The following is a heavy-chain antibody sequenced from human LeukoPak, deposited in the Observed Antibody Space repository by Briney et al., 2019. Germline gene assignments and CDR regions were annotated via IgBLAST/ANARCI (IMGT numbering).Heavy chain of an antibody. CDR2: IVVGSGNT. CDR1: GFTFTSSA. J-gene: IGHJ4*02. D-gene: IGHD3-16*02. Sequence: GTSVTVSCKASGFTFTSSAMQWVRQARGQRLVWIGWIVVGSGNTNYAQKFQERVTITRDMSTSTADMELSSLRSEDTAVYYCAAVSSNFDYWGQGTLVTVSS. CDR3: AAVSSNFDY. V-gene: IGHV1-58*02.